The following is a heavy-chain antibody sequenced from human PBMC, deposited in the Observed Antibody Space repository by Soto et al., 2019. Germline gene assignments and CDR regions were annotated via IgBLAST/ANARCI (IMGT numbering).Heavy chain of an antibody. CDR1: GFTFSSFW. D-gene: IGHD2-2*02. Sequence: VQLVESGGGLVQPGGSLRLSCAASGFTFSSFWMSWVRQAPGKGLEWVANIKQDGSQKYYVDSVKGRFTISRDNAKNSLYLQMNSLRAEDTAVYYCARVLLYSASGRGWFDPWGQGTLVTVSS. V-gene: IGHV3-7*03. CDR2: IKQDGSQK. J-gene: IGHJ5*02. CDR3: ARVLLYSASGRGWFDP.